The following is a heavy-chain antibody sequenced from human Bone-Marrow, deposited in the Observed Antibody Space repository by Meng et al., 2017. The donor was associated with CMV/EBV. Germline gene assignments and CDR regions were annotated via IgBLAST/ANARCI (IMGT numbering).Heavy chain of an antibody. D-gene: IGHD3-22*01. J-gene: IGHJ6*02. CDR2: ISSSSSTI. CDR1: GFTFRSYS. Sequence: GESLKISCAASGFTFRSYSMNWVRQAPGKGLEWVSSISSSSSTIYYADSVKGRFTISRDNAKNSLYLQMNSPRAEDTAVYYCARNAGYDSSGYYYSVSDGMDVWGQGTTVTVSS. V-gene: IGHV3-48*04. CDR3: ARNAGYDSSGYYYSVSDGMDV.